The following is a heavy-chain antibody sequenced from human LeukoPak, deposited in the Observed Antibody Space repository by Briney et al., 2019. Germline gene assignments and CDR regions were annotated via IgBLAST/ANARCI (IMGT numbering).Heavy chain of an antibody. V-gene: IGHV4-34*01. J-gene: IGHJ4*02. Sequence: SETLSLTCAVYGGSFSGYYWSWIRQPPGKGLEWIGSIYYSGSTYYNPSLKSRVTISVDTSKNQFSLKLSSVTAADTAVYYCARVSVNSIIVDYWGQGTLVTVSS. CDR1: GGSFSGYY. D-gene: IGHD4-23*01. CDR2: IYYSGST. CDR3: ARVSVNSIIVDY.